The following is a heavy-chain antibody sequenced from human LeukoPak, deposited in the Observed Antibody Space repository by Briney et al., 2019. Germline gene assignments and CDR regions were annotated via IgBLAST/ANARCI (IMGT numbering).Heavy chain of an antibody. CDR2: IYHSGST. D-gene: IGHD3-10*01. V-gene: IGHV4-4*02. Sequence: SETLSLTCAVSGGSISSSNWWCWVRQPPGKGLEWIGEIYHSGSTNYNPSLKSRVTISVDKSKNQFSLKLSSVTAADTAVYYCARALGEGPDGFDPWGQGTLVTVSS. CDR3: ARALGEGPDGFDP. CDR1: GGSISSSNW. J-gene: IGHJ5*02.